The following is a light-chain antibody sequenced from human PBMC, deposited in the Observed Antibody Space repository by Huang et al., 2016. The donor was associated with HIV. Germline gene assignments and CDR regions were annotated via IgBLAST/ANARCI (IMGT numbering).Light chain of an antibody. CDR2: DAS. CDR1: QSVSSY. Sequence: EIVLTQSPATLSLSPGERATLSCRASQSVSSYLAWYQQKPGQAPRLLIYDASNRATGIPARFSGSGSGTDFTLTISSLEPEDVAVYYCQQRNNWPPLWTFGQGTKVEIK. CDR3: QQRNNWPPLWT. V-gene: IGKV3-11*01. J-gene: IGKJ1*01.